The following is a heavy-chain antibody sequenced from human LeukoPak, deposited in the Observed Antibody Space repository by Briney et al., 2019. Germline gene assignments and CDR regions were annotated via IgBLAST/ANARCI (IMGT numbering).Heavy chain of an antibody. CDR1: GLTFSDYY. CDR3: AVQITMIVVVPYFDY. J-gene: IGHJ4*02. CDR2: ISGTGTTI. V-gene: IGHV3-11*04. Sequence: GGSLRLSCAASGLTFSDYYMTWIRQAPGKGLEWVSSISGTGTTIYTADSVRGRFTVSRDNARNSLFLHMNSLRAEDTAVYYCAVQITMIVVVPYFDYWGQGTLVTVSS. D-gene: IGHD3-22*01.